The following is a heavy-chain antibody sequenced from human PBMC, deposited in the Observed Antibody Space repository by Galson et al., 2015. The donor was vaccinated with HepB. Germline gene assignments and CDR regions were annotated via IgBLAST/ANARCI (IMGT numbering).Heavy chain of an antibody. V-gene: IGHV3-33*08. CDR3: ARDTDGYKRAFDY. Sequence: SPRLSCAASGFTFNNYAMHWVRQAPGKGLEWVAVIWYDGSNKYYADSVKGRFTISRDNSRNTLYLQMNSLRAEDTAVYYCARDTDGYKRAFDYWGQGTLVTVSS. D-gene: IGHD5-24*01. CDR1: GFTFNNYA. CDR2: IWYDGSNK. J-gene: IGHJ4*02.